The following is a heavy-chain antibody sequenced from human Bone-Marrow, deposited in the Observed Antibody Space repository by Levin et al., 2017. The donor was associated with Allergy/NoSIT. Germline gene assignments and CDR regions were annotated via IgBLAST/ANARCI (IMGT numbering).Heavy chain of an antibody. Sequence: GESLKISCVASGFSFSSYVMSWVRQAPGKGLEWVSAISGSGDGTYYTDSVKGRFTISRDNSKNTLYLQMNTLRAEDTAVYYCAKYCGASSCYSGFDYWGQGTLVTVSS. J-gene: IGHJ4*02. CDR3: AKYCGASSCYSGFDY. CDR1: GFSFSSYV. D-gene: IGHD2-15*01. V-gene: IGHV3-23*01. CDR2: ISGSGDGT.